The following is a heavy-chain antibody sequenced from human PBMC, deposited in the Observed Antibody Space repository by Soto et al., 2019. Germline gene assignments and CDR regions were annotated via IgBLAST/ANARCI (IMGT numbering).Heavy chain of an antibody. CDR1: GYTFTSYG. J-gene: IGHJ4*02. CDR3: ARDRVWLGEFAYYFDY. D-gene: IGHD3-10*01. CDR2: ISAYNGNT. Sequence: ASVKVSCKASGYTFTSYGISWVRQAPGQGLEWMGWISAYNGNTNYAQKLQGRVTMTTDTSTSTAYMELRSLRSDDTAVYYCARDRVWLGEFAYYFDYWGQGTLVTVSS. V-gene: IGHV1-18*01.